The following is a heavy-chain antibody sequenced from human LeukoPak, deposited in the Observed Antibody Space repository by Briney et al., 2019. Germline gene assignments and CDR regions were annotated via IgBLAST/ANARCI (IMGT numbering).Heavy chain of an antibody. D-gene: IGHD3-9*01. V-gene: IGHV3-23*01. CDR1: GFTFSSYA. CDR3: AKAEGYDILTGLDY. Sequence: GGSLRLSCVASGFTFSSYAMDWVRQAPGKGLEWVSAISGSGGNTYYADSVKGRFTISRDHSKTTLFLQMNSLRAEDTAVYYCAKAEGYDILTGLDYWGQGTLVTVSS. CDR2: ISGSGGNT. J-gene: IGHJ4*02.